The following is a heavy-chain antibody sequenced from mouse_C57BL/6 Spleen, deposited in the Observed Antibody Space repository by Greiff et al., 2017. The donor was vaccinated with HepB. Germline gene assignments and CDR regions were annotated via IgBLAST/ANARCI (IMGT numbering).Heavy chain of an antibody. CDR1: GYTFTDYY. D-gene: IGHD1-1*01. CDR2: INPNNGGT. J-gene: IGHJ4*01. CDR3: APWDGSSPYYYAMDY. Sequence: VQLKQSGPELVKPGASVKISCKASGYTFTDYYMNWVKQSHGKSLEWIGDINPNNGGTSYNQKFKGKATLTVDKSSSTAYMELRSLTSEDSAVYYCAPWDGSSPYYYAMDYWGQGTSVTVSS. V-gene: IGHV1-26*01.